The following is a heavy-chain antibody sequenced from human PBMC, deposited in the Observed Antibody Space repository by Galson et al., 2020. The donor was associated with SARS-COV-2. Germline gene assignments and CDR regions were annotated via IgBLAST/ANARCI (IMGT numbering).Heavy chain of an antibody. CDR1: GFTFTSYD. CDR3: ARGGEYGSSATYDYYGMDV. D-gene: IGHD6-6*01. J-gene: IGHJ6*02. CDR2: MNPNSGNP. Sequence: ASVKVSCKASGFTFTSYDISWVRLATGQGLEWMGWMNPNSGNPAYAQKFQGRVTMTRNTCISTAYMELSSLRSEDTAVYYCARGGEYGSSATYDYYGMDVWCQGTTVTVSS. V-gene: IGHV1-8*01.